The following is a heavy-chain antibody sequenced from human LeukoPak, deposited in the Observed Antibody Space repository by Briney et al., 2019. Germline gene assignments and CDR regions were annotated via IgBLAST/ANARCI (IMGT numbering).Heavy chain of an antibody. CDR3: ARVGRPVYSYGAWYYYYMDV. J-gene: IGHJ6*03. CDR2: ISSSSSYI. Sequence: PGGSLRLSCAASGFTFSSYSMNWVRQAPGKGLEWVSSISSSSSYIYYADSVKGRFTISRDNAKNSLYLQMNSLRAEDTAVYYCARVGRPVYSYGAWYYYYMDVWGKGTTVTVSS. V-gene: IGHV3-21*01. CDR1: GFTFSSYS. D-gene: IGHD5-18*01.